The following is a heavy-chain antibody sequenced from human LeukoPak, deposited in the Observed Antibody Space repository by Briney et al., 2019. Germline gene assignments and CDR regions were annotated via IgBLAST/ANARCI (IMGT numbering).Heavy chain of an antibody. CDR2: IIPSLGTP. CDR3: ARAGSSRFSVPYYFNY. J-gene: IGHJ4*02. D-gene: IGHD6-13*01. CDR1: VDTFSNYA. Sequence: SVKVSCKASVDTFSNYAISWVRQAPGQGLEWVGRIIPSLGTPNYAQKFQGRVTITADRSTTTAYMELSSLRFEDTAVYYCARAGSSRFSVPYYFNYWGQGTPVTVSS. V-gene: IGHV1-69*04.